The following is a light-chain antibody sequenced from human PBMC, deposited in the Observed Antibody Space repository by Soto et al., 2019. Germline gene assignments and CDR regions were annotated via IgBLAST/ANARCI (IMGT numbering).Light chain of an antibody. CDR3: QQYNYWPYT. CDR2: SAS. Sequence: MTQSPATLAVAPGGRATLSCRASQSVGVNLAWYQQKHGQAPRLLLYSASTRATGIPARFSGSGSGAEFTLTIDSLQSEDFEIYFCQQYNYWPYTFGRGTKLEIK. CDR1: QSVGVN. V-gene: IGKV3-15*01. J-gene: IGKJ2*01.